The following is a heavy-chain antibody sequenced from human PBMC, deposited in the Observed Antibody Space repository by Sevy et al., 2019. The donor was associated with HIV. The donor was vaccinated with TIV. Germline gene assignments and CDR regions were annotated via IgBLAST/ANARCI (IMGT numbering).Heavy chain of an antibody. CDR1: GFTFSSYA. Sequence: GGSLRLSCAASGFTFSSYAMHWVRQAPGKGLEWVAVISYDGSNKYYADSVKGRFTISRDNSKNTLYLQMNSLRAEDTAVYYCARGLNGDYELHYYFDYWGQGTLVTVSS. V-gene: IGHV3-30-3*01. J-gene: IGHJ4*02. D-gene: IGHD4-17*01. CDR3: ARGLNGDYELHYYFDY. CDR2: ISYDGSNK.